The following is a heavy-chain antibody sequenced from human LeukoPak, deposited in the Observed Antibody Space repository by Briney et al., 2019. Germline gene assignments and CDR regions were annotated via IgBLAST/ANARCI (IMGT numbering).Heavy chain of an antibody. CDR2: ISYDGSNK. J-gene: IGHJ4*02. V-gene: IGHV3-30*04. CDR1: GFTFSSYA. D-gene: IGHD3-10*01. Sequence: GRSLRLSCAASGFTFSSYAMHWVRQAPGKGLERVAVISYDGSNKYYADSVKGRFTISRDNSKNTLYLQMNSLRAEDTAVYYCARPLDTMVRGVIKSNFDYWGQGTLVTVSS. CDR3: ARPLDTMVRGVIKSNFDY.